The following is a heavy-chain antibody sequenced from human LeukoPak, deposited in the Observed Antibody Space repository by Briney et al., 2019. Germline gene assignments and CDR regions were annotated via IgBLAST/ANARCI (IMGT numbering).Heavy chain of an antibody. CDR1: GYTFTSYD. Sequence: ASVKVSCKASGYTFTSYDINWVRQATGQGLEWMGWMNPNSGNTGYAQKFQGRVTMTRNTSISTAYMELSSLRSEDTAVYYCARGVSSSSTYGDYFDYWGQGTLVTVSS. V-gene: IGHV1-8*01. CDR3: ARGVSSSSTYGDYFDY. J-gene: IGHJ4*02. D-gene: IGHD2-2*01. CDR2: MNPNSGNT.